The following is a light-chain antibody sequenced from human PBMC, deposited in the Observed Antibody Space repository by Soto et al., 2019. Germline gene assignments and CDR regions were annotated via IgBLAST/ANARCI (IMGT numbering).Light chain of an antibody. CDR2: AAS. V-gene: IGKV1-39*01. Sequence: DIQMTQSPSSLSASVGDRVTITCRASQSISSYLNWYQQKPGKAPKLLIYAASSLQSVVPSSFSGSGSGKDFSLTISSLQHEDFATYSCLQSYSTPLYTFGQGTTLQI. CDR3: LQSYSTPLYT. J-gene: IGKJ2*01. CDR1: QSISSY.